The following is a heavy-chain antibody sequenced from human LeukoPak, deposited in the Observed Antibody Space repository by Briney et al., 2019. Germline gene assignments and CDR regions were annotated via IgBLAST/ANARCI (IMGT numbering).Heavy chain of an antibody. V-gene: IGHV4-34*01. J-gene: IGHJ4*02. CDR3: ARGKSPGRYYYGSGSPRFDY. D-gene: IGHD3-10*01. CDR1: GGSFSGYY. CDR2: INHSGRT. Sequence: PSETLSLTCAVYGGSFSGYYWSWIRQPPGKGLEWIGEINHSGRTNYNPSLKSRVPISVDPSKNQFSLKLSSVTAADTAVYYCARGKSPGRYYYGSGSPRFDYWGQGTLVTVSS.